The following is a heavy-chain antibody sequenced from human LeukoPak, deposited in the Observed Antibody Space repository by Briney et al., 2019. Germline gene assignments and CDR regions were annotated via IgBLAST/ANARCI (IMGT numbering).Heavy chain of an antibody. V-gene: IGHV4-39*01. CDR1: GGSISSSNW. CDR2: IYYSGST. J-gene: IGHJ6*03. Sequence: SETLSLTCAVSGGSISSSNWWSWVRQPPGKGLEWIGSIYYSGSTYYNPSLKSRVTISVDTSKNQFSLKLSSVTAADTAVYYCARRRSYYMDVWGKGTTVTISS. CDR3: ARRRSYYMDV.